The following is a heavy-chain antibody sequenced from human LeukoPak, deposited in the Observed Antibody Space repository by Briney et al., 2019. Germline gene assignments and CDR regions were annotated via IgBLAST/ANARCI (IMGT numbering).Heavy chain of an antibody. J-gene: IGHJ4*02. D-gene: IGHD2-15*01. CDR3: ARASWGSAVVLAATASDF. V-gene: IGHV3-23*01. Sequence: GGSLRLSCAASGFTFSSYAMSWVRQAPGKGLEWVSAISGSGGSTYYADSVKGRFTISRDNSKNTLYLQMNSLRAEDTAVYYCARASWGSAVVLAATASDFWGQGTLVTVSS. CDR1: GFTFSSYA. CDR2: ISGSGGST.